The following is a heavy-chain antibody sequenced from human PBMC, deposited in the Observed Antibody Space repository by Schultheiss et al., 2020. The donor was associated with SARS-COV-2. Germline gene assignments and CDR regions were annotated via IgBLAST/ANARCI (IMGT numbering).Heavy chain of an antibody. D-gene: IGHD6-19*01. CDR1: GGSISSYY. CDR3: ARGRIRVAATEYFDL. V-gene: IGHV4-34*01. CDR2: INHSGST. Sequence: SQTLSLTCTVSGGSISSYYWSWIRQPPGKGLEWIGEINHSGSTNYNPSLKSRVTISVDTSKNQFSLKLSSVTAADTAVYYCARGRIRVAATEYFDLWGRGTLVTVSS. J-gene: IGHJ2*01.